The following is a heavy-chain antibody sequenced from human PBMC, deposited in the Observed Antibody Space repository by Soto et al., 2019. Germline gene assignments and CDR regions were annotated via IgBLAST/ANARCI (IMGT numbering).Heavy chain of an antibody. V-gene: IGHV4-31*03. CDR1: CGSITTGGYY. J-gene: IGHJ4*02. CDR3: ARTKCSGGSCYSWSLDY. Sequence: PWETLSLTCTVSCGSITTGGYYWSWIRQLPGKGLEWIGHRYYSESTYYNPSLKSRVSISLDTSKNQFSLKLSFVTAADTAMYYCARTKCSGGSCYSWSLDYWGQGTPVTVSS. CDR2: RYYSEST. D-gene: IGHD2-15*01.